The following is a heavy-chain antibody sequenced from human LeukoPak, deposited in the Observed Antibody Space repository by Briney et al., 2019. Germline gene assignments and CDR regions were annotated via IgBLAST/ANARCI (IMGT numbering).Heavy chain of an antibody. D-gene: IGHD6-13*01. CDR3: ARVWGIAAAGIYGYMDV. Sequence: SETLSLTCAVYGGSFSGYYWSWIRQPPGKGLEWIGEINHSGSTNYNPSLKSRVTISVDTSKNQFSLKLSSVTAADTAVYYCARVWGIAAAGIYGYMDVWGKGTTVTVSS. V-gene: IGHV4-34*01. CDR2: INHSGST. J-gene: IGHJ6*03. CDR1: GGSFSGYY.